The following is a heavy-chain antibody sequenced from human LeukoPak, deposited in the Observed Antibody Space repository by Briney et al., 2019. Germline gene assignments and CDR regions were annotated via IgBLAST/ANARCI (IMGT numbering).Heavy chain of an antibody. CDR2: IYYSGTT. CDR1: GGSISGYY. J-gene: IGHJ4*02. CDR3: ARYCSSCSHKALDN. D-gene: IGHD2-2*01. V-gene: IGHV4-59*01. Sequence: PSETLSLTCTVSGGSISGYYWSWIRQPPGKGLEWIGYIYYSGTTNYNPSLKSRVTISVDTSENQFSLRLSSVTAADTAAYYCARYCSSCSHKALDNWGQETLVTVSS.